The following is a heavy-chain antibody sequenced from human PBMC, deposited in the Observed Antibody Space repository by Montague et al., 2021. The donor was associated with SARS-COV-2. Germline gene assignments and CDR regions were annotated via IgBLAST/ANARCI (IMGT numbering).Heavy chain of an antibody. CDR1: GGPISSYY. J-gene: IGHJ4*02. Sequence: SETLSLTCTVSGGPISSYYWSCIRQPPGKGLEWIGYIYYSGSTNYNPSLQSRVILSVDTSKNQFSLKLCSVTAADTAAYYCARGFDYWGRGTLVTVSS. CDR3: ARGFDY. CDR2: IYYSGST. V-gene: IGHV4-59*08.